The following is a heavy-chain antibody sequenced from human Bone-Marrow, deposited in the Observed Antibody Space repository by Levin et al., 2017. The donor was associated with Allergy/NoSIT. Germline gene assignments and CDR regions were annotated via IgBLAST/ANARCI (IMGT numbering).Heavy chain of an antibody. CDR2: VNTNNGNP. Sequence: ASVKVSCKASGYTLNKYAIYWLRQAPGQGLECMGWVNTNNGNPTYAPGFTGRFVFSLDTSINTAYLQIRSLKAEDSAIYYCARLRSYDFESGFTSYFYYMDVWGKGTAVTVSS. CDR3: ARLRSYDFESGFTSYFYYMDV. CDR1: GYTLNKYA. V-gene: IGHV7-4-1*02. J-gene: IGHJ6*03. D-gene: IGHD3-3*01.